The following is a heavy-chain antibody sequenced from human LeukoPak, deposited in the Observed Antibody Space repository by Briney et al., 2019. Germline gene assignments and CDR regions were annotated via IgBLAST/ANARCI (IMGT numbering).Heavy chain of an antibody. Sequence: GGSLRLSCAASGFTVSSNYMSWVRQAPGKGLEWVGRSKRKIDGGTTEYAATVKGRFTISRDDSKNTLYLQMYSLKIEDTAVYYCTSDTLTTSDYAMDVWGQGTTVTVSS. CDR1: GFTVSSNY. J-gene: IGHJ6*02. D-gene: IGHD2/OR15-2a*01. V-gene: IGHV3-15*01. CDR2: SKRKIDGGTT. CDR3: TSDTLTTSDYAMDV.